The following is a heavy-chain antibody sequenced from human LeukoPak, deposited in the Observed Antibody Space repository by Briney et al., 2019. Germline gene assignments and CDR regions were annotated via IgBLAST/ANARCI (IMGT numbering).Heavy chain of an antibody. V-gene: IGHV3-30*04. J-gene: IGHJ6*03. CDR1: EFTFSRYA. D-gene: IGHD5-12*01. CDR2: VSYDGKKQ. CDR3: AKGQGVEYSGYDPYYYYYYYMDV. Sequence: GGSLRLSCAASEFTFSRYAIHWVRQAPGKGLEWVAVVSYDGKKQLYADSLKGRFSISRDNSRDTLFLQMNSLRAEDTAVYYCAKGQGVEYSGYDPYYYYYYYMDVWGKGTTVTVSS.